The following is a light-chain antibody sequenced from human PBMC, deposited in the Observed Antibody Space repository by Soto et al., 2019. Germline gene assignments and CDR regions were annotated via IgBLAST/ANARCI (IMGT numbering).Light chain of an antibody. CDR1: ESVGNY. J-gene: IGKJ1*01. CDR3: QQDYNLPRWT. CDR2: GAS. V-gene: IGKV3D-7*01. Sequence: IVLTQSPATLSLSPGERATLSCRASESVGNYLAWYQEKPGQAPRLLIYGASTRATGIPARFSGSGSGTDFTLTISSLQPEDFAVYYCQQDYNLPRWTFGQGTKVDIK.